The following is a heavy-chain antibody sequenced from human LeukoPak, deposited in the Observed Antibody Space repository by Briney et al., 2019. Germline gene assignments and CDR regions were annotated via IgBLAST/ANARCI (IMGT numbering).Heavy chain of an antibody. CDR1: GGSTSSSSYY. CDR2: IYYSGST. J-gene: IGHJ6*03. V-gene: IGHV4-39*07. CDR3: ASLNYYYYYMDV. Sequence: SETLSLTCTVSGGSTSSSSYYWGWIRQPPGKGLEWIGSIYYSGSTYYNPSLKSRVTISVDTSKNQFSLKLSSVTAADTAVYYCASLNYYYYYMDVWGKGTTVTVSS.